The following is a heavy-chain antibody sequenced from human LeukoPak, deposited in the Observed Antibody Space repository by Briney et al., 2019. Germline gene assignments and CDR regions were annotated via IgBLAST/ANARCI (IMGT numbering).Heavy chain of an antibody. CDR3: AKEGRWLDS. J-gene: IGHJ4*02. Sequence: PGGSLRLSCATSGLIFSNYAVNWVRQAPGKGLEWVSIISGSGDTTYYADSVKGRFTISRDNSKNTLYLQMNSLRAEDTAVYYCAKEGRWLDSWGQGTLVTVSS. V-gene: IGHV3-23*01. CDR2: ISGSGDTT. CDR1: GLIFSNYA. D-gene: IGHD4-23*01.